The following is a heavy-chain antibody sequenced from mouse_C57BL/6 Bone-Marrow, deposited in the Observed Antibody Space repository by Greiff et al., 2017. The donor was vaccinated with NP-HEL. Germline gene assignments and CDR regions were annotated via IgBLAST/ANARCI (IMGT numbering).Heavy chain of an antibody. CDR3: ARPPYYYGSSYGFAY. V-gene: IGHV1-50*01. Sequence: QVQLQQPGAELVKPGASVKLSCKASGYTFTSYWMQWVKQRPGQGLEWIGEIDPSDSYTNYNQKFKGKATLTVDTSSSTAYMQLSSLTSEDSAVDYCARPPYYYGSSYGFAYWGQGTLVTVSA. CDR1: GYTFTSYW. CDR2: IDPSDSYT. D-gene: IGHD1-1*01. J-gene: IGHJ3*01.